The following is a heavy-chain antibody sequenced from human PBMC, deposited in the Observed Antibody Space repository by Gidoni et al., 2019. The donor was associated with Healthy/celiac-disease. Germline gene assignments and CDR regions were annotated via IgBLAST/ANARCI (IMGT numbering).Heavy chain of an antibody. CDR2: INHIGST. CDR1: GGSFSGYY. J-gene: IGHJ5*02. Sequence: QVQLQQWGAGLLKPSETLSHTCAVYGGSFSGYYWSWIRQPPGKGLELIGEINHIGSTNYNPSLKSRVTISVDTSKSQFSLKLSSVTAADTAVYYCARGWVATILRPLNWFDPWGQGTLVTVSS. CDR3: ARGWVATILRPLNWFDP. V-gene: IGHV4-34*01. D-gene: IGHD5-12*01.